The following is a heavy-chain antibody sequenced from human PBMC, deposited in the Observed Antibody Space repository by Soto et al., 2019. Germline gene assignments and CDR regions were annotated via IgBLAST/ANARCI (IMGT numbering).Heavy chain of an antibody. V-gene: IGHV1-18*01. Sequence: GASVKVSCKASGYTFTSYGISWVRQAPGQGLEWMGWISAYNGNTNYAQKLQGRVTMTTDTSTSTAYMELRSLRSDDTAVYYCARVSYYDFWSGYYTWRDYYYYMDVWGKGTTVIVSS. CDR1: GYTFTSYG. CDR3: ARVSYYDFWSGYYTWRDYYYYMDV. CDR2: ISAYNGNT. J-gene: IGHJ6*03. D-gene: IGHD3-3*01.